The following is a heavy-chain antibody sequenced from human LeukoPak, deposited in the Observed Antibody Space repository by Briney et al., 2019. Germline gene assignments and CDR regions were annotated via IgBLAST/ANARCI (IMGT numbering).Heavy chain of an antibody. CDR2: IKQDGSQK. J-gene: IGHJ4*02. V-gene: IGHV3-7*02. Sequence: GGSLRLSCAASGFTFSDYYMTWVRQAPGKGLEWVANIKQDGSQKFYLDSVKGRFTISRDNAKNSLFLQMNSMRAEDTAVYYCAAATPDYWGQGTLVTVSS. CDR1: GFTFSDYY. CDR3: AAATPDY. D-gene: IGHD6-13*01.